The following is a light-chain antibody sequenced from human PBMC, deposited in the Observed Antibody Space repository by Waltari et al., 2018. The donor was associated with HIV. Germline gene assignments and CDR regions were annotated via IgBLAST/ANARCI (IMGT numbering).Light chain of an antibody. CDR1: RSNIGASYD. Sequence: HSVLPQPPSVSGAPGQKVTIPCTGNRSNIGASYDVHWYQQVPGTAPRLLIHGNNYRPSGVPDRFSASRSGTSASLAITGLQADDEADYYCQSYDSNLSGLVFGGGTKLTVL. CDR2: GNN. V-gene: IGLV1-40*01. J-gene: IGLJ2*01. CDR3: QSYDSNLSGLV.